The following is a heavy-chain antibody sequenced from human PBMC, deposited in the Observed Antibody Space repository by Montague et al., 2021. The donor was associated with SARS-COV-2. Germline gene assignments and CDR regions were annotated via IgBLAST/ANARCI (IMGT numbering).Heavy chain of an antibody. V-gene: IGHV4-34*01. D-gene: IGHD2-2*01. CDR1: GGSFSGYY. J-gene: IGHJ6*03. CDR2: INHSGST. CDR3: ARARQDVVVPTLGIGAYYYYYYMDV. Sequence: SETLSLTCAVYGGSFSGYYWSWIRQPPGKGLKWIGEINHSGSTKYNPSLKSRVTIPEETSKNQFSLKLSSVTAADTAVYYCARARQDVVVPTLGIGAYYYYYYMDVWGKGTAVTVSS.